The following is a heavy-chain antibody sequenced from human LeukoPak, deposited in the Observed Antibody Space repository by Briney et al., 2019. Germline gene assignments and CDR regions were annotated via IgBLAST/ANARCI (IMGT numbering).Heavy chain of an antibody. J-gene: IGHJ4*02. CDR3: AKDGGRRYLDY. CDR1: GFTFRNYA. Sequence: GGSLRLSCAASGFTFRNYAMSWVRQAPGKGLEWVSGIHETGGTTYYADSVKGRFTISRDNSGNTLSLYMNSLRAEDTAVYYCAKDGGRRYLDYWGQGTPVTVSS. D-gene: IGHD1-14*01. V-gene: IGHV3-23*01. CDR2: IHETGGTT.